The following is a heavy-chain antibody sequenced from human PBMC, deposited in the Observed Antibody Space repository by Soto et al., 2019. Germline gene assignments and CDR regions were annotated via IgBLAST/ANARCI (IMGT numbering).Heavy chain of an antibody. CDR2: ISSSSSTI. J-gene: IGHJ5*02. V-gene: IGHV3-48*02. CDR3: AREAGTWHLPLNGLDP. CDR1: GFTFRSYS. D-gene: IGHD6-19*01. Sequence: EVQLVESGGGLVQPGGSLRLSCAASGFTFRSYSMNWVRQAPGKGLEWVSYISSSSSTIYYADSVKGRITISRDNAKNSLYLQMNRLRDEDTAVYYCAREAGTWHLPLNGLDPLVQGTLVTVSS.